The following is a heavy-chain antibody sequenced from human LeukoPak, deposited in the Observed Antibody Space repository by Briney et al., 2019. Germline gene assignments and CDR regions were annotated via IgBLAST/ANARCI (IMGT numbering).Heavy chain of an antibody. J-gene: IGHJ3*02. V-gene: IGHV5-10-1*01. CDR2: IDPSDSYT. CDR1: GYSFTSYW. D-gene: IGHD4-17*01. CDR3: ARLVLNGDYERAFDI. Sequence: GESLKISCKGSGYSFTSYWITWVRQMPGKGLEWMGRIDPSDSYTNYSPSFQGHVTISADKTINTAYLQWSSLKASDTAMYYCARLVLNGDYERAFDIWGQGTMVTVSS.